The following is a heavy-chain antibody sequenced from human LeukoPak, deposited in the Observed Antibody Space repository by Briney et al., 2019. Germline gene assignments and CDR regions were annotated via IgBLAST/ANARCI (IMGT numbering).Heavy chain of an antibody. CDR3: ARGSSGWYRIYYYYYMDV. CDR2: ISAYNGNT. J-gene: IGHJ6*03. Sequence: ASVKVSCKASGYTFTSYGISWVRQAPGQGLEWMGWISAYNGNTDYAQKLQGRVTMTTDTSTSTAYMELRSLRSDDTAVYYCARGSSGWYRIYYYYYMDVWGKGTTVTVSS. CDR1: GYTFTSYG. V-gene: IGHV1-18*01. D-gene: IGHD6-19*01.